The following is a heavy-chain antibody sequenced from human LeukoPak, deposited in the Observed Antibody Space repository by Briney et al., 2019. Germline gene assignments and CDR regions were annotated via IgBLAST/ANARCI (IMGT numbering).Heavy chain of an antibody. V-gene: IGHV1-69*05. J-gene: IGHJ3*02. Sequence: SVKVSCKASGGTFSSYAISWVRQTPGQGLEWMGGIIPIFGTANYAQKFQGRVTITTDESTSTAYMELSSLRSEDTAVYYCARVSYYDSILGAFDIWGQGTMVTVSS. CDR2: IIPIFGTA. CDR1: GGTFSSYA. D-gene: IGHD3-22*01. CDR3: ARVSYYDSILGAFDI.